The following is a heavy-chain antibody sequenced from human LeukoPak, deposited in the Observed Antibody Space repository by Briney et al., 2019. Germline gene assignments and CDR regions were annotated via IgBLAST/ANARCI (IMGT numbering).Heavy chain of an antibody. CDR2: ISYDGSNE. D-gene: IGHD1-26*01. CDR1: GFTLSSYA. V-gene: IGHV3-30*01. CDR3: TRGRGSYSLDY. J-gene: IGHJ4*02. Sequence: GGSLRLSCAASGFTLSSYAMHWVRQAPGKGLEWGAIISYDGSNEHYADSVKGRFAISRDNSKNTLYLQMNSLRAEDTAIYCCTRGRGSYSLDYWGRGTLVTVSS.